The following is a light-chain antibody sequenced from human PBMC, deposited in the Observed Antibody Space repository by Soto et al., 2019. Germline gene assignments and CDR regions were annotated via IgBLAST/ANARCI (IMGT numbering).Light chain of an antibody. CDR3: MQALQTPWT. CDR2: LGS. CDR1: QSLLHSNGYNY. Sequence: DIVMTQSPLSLPVTPGEPASVSCRSSQSLLHSNGYNYLDWYLQKPGQSPQLRINLGSNGASGVPDRFSGSGSGTDFTLKIGRVEAEDVGVYYCMQALQTPWTFGQGTKVEIK. V-gene: IGKV2-28*01. J-gene: IGKJ1*01.